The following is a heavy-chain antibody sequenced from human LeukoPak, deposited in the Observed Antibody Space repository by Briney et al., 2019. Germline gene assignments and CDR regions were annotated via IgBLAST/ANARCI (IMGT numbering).Heavy chain of an antibody. D-gene: IGHD2-2*01. CDR3: ARSLGVPGVYPDLRF. V-gene: IGHV1-8*01. Sequence: GASVKVSCKASGYTFTGYDINWVRQATGQGLEWMGWMNPNSGNTGYAQKFQGRVTMTRDTSISTAYMELRSLRSEDTAVYYCARSLGVPGVYPDLRFWGQGTLVIVSS. J-gene: IGHJ4*02. CDR1: GYTFTGYD. CDR2: MNPNSGNT.